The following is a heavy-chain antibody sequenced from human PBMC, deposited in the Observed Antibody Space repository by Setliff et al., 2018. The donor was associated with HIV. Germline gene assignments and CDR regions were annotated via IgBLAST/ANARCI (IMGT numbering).Heavy chain of an antibody. CDR3: ARDGGRGYDSSGYKDAFDI. CDR2: ISDSGGGT. J-gene: IGHJ3*02. D-gene: IGHD3-22*01. CDR1: GFTFSTYA. Sequence: GGSLRLSCAASGFTFSTYAMSWVRQAPGKGLEWVSAISDSGGGTYYADSVKGRFTISRDNSKNTLYLQMNSLRAEDTTVYYCARDGGRGYDSSGYKDAFDIWGQGTMVTVSS. V-gene: IGHV3-23*01.